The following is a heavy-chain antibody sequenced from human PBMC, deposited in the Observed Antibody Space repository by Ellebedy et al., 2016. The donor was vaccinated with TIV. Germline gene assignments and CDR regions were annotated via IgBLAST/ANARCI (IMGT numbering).Heavy chain of an antibody. J-gene: IGHJ4*02. V-gene: IGHV3-73*01. CDR2: ITGKSYNYET. Sequence: GESLKISCAASGFTFSDSTLHWVRQASGTGLEWVGLITGKSYNYETQYAASVKGRFAISRDDSKNTAYLQMNSLKTEDTAVYYCTDHGADGNWGPIVWGQGTLVTVSS. D-gene: IGHD7-27*01. CDR3: TDHGADGNWGPIV. CDR1: GFTFSDST.